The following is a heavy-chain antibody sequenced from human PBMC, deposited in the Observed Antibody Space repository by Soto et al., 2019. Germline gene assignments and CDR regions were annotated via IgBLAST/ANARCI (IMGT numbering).Heavy chain of an antibody. CDR2: IRSKAYGGTT. V-gene: IGHV3-49*03. J-gene: IGHJ3*02. D-gene: IGHD3-10*01. CDR3: TRDQSPYTMVQGVIPAFDI. Sequence: GGSLRLSCTASGFTFGDYAMSWFRQAPGKGLEWVGFIRSKAYGGTTEYAASVKGRFTISRDDSKSIAYLQMNSLKTEDTAVYYCTRDQSPYTMVQGVIPAFDIWGQGTMVTVSS. CDR1: GFTFGDYA.